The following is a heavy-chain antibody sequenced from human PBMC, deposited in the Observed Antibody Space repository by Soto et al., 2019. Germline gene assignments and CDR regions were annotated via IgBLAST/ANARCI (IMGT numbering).Heavy chain of an antibody. D-gene: IGHD2-15*01. J-gene: IGHJ4*02. CDR3: ACSSRYCCGDSCHLFDY. V-gene: IGHV4-39*01. CDR1: GGSISSSSYY. CDR2: IYYSGST. Sequence: ETLSLTCTVSGGSISSSSYYWGWIRQPPGKGLKWIGSIYYSGSTYYNPSLKSRVTISVDTSKNQFSLKLSSVTAADTAVYYCACSSRYCCGDSCHLFDYWGQGTLVTVSS.